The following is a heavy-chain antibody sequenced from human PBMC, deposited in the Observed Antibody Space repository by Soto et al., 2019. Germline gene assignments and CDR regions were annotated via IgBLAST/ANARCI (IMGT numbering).Heavy chain of an antibody. V-gene: IGHV3-23*01. Sequence: EVQLLESGGGLVQPGGSLRLSCAASGFTFSSYAMSWVRQAPGKGLEWVSAISGSGGSTFYAGSVKGRFTISRDNSKTTVALQMKRLGAEDTAVYYCAKGRGYCSSTSCYVASDYWGQGTLVTVSS. D-gene: IGHD2-2*01. CDR2: ISGSGGST. CDR1: GFTFSSYA. J-gene: IGHJ4*02. CDR3: AKGRGYCSSTSCYVASDY.